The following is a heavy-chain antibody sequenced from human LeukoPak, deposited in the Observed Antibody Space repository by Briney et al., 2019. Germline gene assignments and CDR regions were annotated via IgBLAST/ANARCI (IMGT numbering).Heavy chain of an antibody. V-gene: IGHV3-66*01. Sequence: GGSLRLSCAASGFTVNSNYMSWVRQAPGKGLEWVSVIYSGGSTYYADSVKGRFTISRDNSKNTLYLQMNSLRAEDTAVYYCARARGGSYSLTYWGQGTLVTVSS. J-gene: IGHJ4*02. CDR3: ARARGGSYSLTY. CDR2: IYSGGST. D-gene: IGHD1-26*01. CDR1: GFTVNSNY.